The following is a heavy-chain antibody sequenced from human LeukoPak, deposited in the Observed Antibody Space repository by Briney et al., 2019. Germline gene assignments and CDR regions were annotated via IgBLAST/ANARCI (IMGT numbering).Heavy chain of an antibody. CDR2: ISGSGGST. Sequence: GGSLRLSCAASGFTFSNYAMSWVRQAPGKGLEWVSAISGSGGSTYYADSVKGRFTISRDNSKNTLYLQMNSLRAEDTAVYYCAKDAPDYGDSLNAFDIWGQGTMVTVSS. CDR3: AKDAPDYGDSLNAFDI. CDR1: GFTFSNYA. D-gene: IGHD4-17*01. J-gene: IGHJ3*02. V-gene: IGHV3-23*01.